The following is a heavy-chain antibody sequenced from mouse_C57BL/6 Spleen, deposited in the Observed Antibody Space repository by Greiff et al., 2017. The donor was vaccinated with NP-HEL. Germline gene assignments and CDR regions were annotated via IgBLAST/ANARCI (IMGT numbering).Heavy chain of an antibody. Sequence: QVQLKESGAELARPGASVKLSCKASGYTFTSYGISWVKQRTGQGLEWIGEIYPRSGNTYYNEKFKGKATLTADKSSSTAYMELRSLTSEDSAVYFCARSRDITTVVDYWGQGTTLTVSS. CDR1: GYTFTSYG. V-gene: IGHV1-81*01. J-gene: IGHJ2*01. D-gene: IGHD1-1*01. CDR2: IYPRSGNT. CDR3: ARSRDITTVVDY.